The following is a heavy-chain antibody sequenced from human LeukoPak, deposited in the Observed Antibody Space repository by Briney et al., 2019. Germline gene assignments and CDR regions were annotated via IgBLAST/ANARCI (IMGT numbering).Heavy chain of an antibody. D-gene: IGHD6-19*01. J-gene: IGHJ4*02. CDR2: ISSSSSYI. CDR1: GFTFSSYS. Sequence: GGSLRLSCAASGFTFSSYSMNWVRQAPGKGLEWVSSISSSSSYIYYADSVKGRFTISRDNAKNSLYLQMNSLRADDTAVYYCASQWLATYYFDCWGQGTLVTVSS. V-gene: IGHV3-21*04. CDR3: ASQWLATYYFDC.